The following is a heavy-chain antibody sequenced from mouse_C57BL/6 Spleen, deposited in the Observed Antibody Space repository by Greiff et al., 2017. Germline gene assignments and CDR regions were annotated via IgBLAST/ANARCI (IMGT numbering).Heavy chain of an antibody. CDR1: GYTFTDYY. CDR3: ARSSRGDDWYFDY. V-gene: IGHV1-26*01. Sequence: EVQLQQSGPELVKPGASVKISCKASGYTFTDYYMNWVKQSHGKSLEWIGDINPNNGGTSYNQKFKGKATLTVDKSSSTAYMELRSLTSEDSAVYYCARSSRGDDWYFDYWGQGTTLTVSS. CDR2: INPNNGGT. J-gene: IGHJ2*01. D-gene: IGHD3-3*01.